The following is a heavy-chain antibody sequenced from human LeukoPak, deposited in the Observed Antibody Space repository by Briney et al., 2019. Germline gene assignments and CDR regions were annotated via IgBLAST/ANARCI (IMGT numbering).Heavy chain of an antibody. D-gene: IGHD3-22*01. J-gene: IGHJ4*02. V-gene: IGHV4-39*07. CDR3: ARGSSYYYDSPPGY. CDR2: IYYSGST. Sequence: SSETLSLTCTVSGGSISSSSYYWGWIRQPPGKGLEWIGSIYYSGSTYYNPSLKSRVTISVDTSKNQFSLKLSSVTAADTAVYYCARGSSYYYDSPPGYWGQGTLVTVSS. CDR1: GGSISSSSYY.